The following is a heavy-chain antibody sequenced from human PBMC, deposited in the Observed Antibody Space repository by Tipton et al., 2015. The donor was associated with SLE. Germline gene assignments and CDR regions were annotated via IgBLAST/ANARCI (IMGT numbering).Heavy chain of an antibody. CDR3: ATQRQRFGNGYDYYLDV. Sequence: TLSLTCIVSGGSISSDFYYWSWIRQPAGKGLEWIGGIFSGGSTIHTPSLKSRVTISIATSKNQFSLRLTSVTAADTAVYYCATQRQRFGNGYDYYLDVWGRGTTVTVS. D-gene: IGHD3-3*01. CDR2: IFSGGST. CDR1: GGSISSDFYY. J-gene: IGHJ6*03. V-gene: IGHV4-61*02.